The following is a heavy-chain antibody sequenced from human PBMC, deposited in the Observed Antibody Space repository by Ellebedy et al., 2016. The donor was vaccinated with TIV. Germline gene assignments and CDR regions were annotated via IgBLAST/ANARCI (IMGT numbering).Heavy chain of an antibody. CDR3: ATGARSDGGY. V-gene: IGHV3-11*05. Sequence: PGGSLRLSCAASGFTFSDYHMSWIRQAPGRGLEWISYINTGSSYPKYADSVWGRFTISRDNSKRSLYLQMNSLRAEDTAVYYCATGARSDGGYWGQGTLVTVSS. CDR1: GFTFSDYH. CDR2: INTGSSYP. J-gene: IGHJ4*02. D-gene: IGHD5-18*01.